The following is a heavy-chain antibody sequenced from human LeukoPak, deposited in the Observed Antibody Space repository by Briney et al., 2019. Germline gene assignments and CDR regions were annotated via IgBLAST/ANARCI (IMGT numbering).Heavy chain of an antibody. V-gene: IGHV1-2*02. Sequence: GASVKVSCKASGYTFTGYYMHWVRQAPGQGLEWMGWINPNSGGTNYAQKFQGRVTMTRDTSISTAYMELSRLRSDDTAVYYCARVASSSGWYGSKDLDYWGQGTLVTVSS. CDR1: GYTFTGYY. D-gene: IGHD6-19*01. J-gene: IGHJ4*02. CDR3: ARVASSSGWYGSKDLDY. CDR2: INPNSGGT.